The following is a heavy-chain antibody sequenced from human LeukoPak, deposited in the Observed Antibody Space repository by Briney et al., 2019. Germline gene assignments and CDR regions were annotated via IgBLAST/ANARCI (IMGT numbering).Heavy chain of an antibody. V-gene: IGHV4-39*07. D-gene: IGHD1-1*01. Sequence: SETLSLTCTVSGGSISSSNYYWGWIRQPPGKGLEWIGSIYYSGSTYYTPSLKSRVTISVDTSKNQFSLKLSSVTAADTAVYYCARVVWVPYHHPNDYYYMDVWGKGTTVTVSS. CDR1: GGSISSSNYY. CDR3: ARVVWVPYHHPNDYYYMDV. J-gene: IGHJ6*03. CDR2: IYYSGST.